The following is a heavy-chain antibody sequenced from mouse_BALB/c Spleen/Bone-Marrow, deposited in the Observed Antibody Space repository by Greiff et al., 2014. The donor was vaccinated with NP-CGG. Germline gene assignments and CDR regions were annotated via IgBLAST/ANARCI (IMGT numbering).Heavy chain of an antibody. CDR3: ARSNYVGYYAMDY. V-gene: IGHV5-17*02. J-gene: IGHJ4*01. CDR2: ISSDSSTI. Sequence: EVKLMESGGGLVQPGGSRKLSCAASEFTFSSFGIHWVRQAPEKGLEWVAYISSDSSTIYYADTVKGRFTISRDNPKNTLFLQMTSLRSEDTAMYYCARSNYVGYYAMDYWGQGTSVTVSS. CDR1: EFTFSSFG. D-gene: IGHD1-1*01.